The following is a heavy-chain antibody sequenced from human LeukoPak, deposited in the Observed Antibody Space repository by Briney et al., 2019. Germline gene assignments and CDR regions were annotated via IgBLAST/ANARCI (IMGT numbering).Heavy chain of an antibody. CDR2: VYYSGST. CDR1: GGSISSGDYY. CDR3: ATTHYDILTGYYGYFDY. J-gene: IGHJ4*02. D-gene: IGHD3-9*01. V-gene: IGHV4-61*08. Sequence: PSETLSLTCTVSGGSISSGDYYWSWIRQPPGKGLEWIGYVYYSGSTNYNPSLKSRVTISVDTSRNQFSLKLSSVTAADTAVYYCATTHYDILTGYYGYFDYWGQGTLVTVSS.